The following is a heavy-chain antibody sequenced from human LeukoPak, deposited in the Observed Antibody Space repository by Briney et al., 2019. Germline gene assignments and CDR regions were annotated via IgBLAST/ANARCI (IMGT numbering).Heavy chain of an antibody. Sequence: GGSLRLSCAASRFTFSSYWMHWVRQAPGKGLVWVSRINSDGSSTSYADSVKGRFTISRDNAKNTLYLQMNSLRAEDTAVYYCARGSRSSGHDYWGQGTLVTVSS. V-gene: IGHV3-74*01. D-gene: IGHD3-22*01. CDR3: ARGSRSSGHDY. J-gene: IGHJ4*02. CDR2: INSDGSST. CDR1: RFTFSSYW.